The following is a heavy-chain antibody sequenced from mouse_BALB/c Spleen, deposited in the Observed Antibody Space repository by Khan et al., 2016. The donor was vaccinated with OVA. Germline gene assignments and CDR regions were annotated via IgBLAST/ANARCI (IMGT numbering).Heavy chain of an antibody. CDR1: GYTFINYW. CDR3: ARRGLRWDFDY. V-gene: IGHV1-7*01. CDR2: INPSTGYT. Sequence: VELVESGAELAKPGASVKMSCKASGYTFINYWILWVKQRPGQGLEWIGYINPSTGYTEYNQNFKEQATLTADKSSNTAYMQLSSLTSEDSAVYYCARRGLRWDFDYWGQGTTLTVSS. J-gene: IGHJ2*01. D-gene: IGHD1-1*01.